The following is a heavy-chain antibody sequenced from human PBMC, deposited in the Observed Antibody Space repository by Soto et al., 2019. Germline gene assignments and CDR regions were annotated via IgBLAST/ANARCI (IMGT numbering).Heavy chain of an antibody. CDR1: GYTFTSYG. CDR2: ISAYNGNT. V-gene: IGHV1-18*01. J-gene: IGHJ5*02. CDR3: ARAAKGTVTPARYSWFDP. Sequence: ASVKVSCKASGYTFTSYGISWVRQAPGQGLEWMGWISAYNGNTNYAQKLQGRVTMTTDTSTSTAYMELRSLRSDDTAVYYCARAAKGTVTPARYSWFDPWGQGTLVTVSS. D-gene: IGHD4-17*01.